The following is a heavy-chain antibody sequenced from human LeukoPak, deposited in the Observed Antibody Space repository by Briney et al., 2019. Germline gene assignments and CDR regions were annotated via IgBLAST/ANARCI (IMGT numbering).Heavy chain of an antibody. CDR1: GYTFTSYD. Sequence: ASVKVSCKASGYTFTSYDIIWVRQATGQGLEWMGWMNPNGGKTDYAQKFQGRVTFTRNTSINTAYMEVSSLRSEDTAVYYCTTYAGPGSYYSFAHWGQGTLVTVSS. D-gene: IGHD3-10*01. CDR3: TTYAGPGSYYSFAH. V-gene: IGHV1-8*03. CDR2: MNPNGGKT. J-gene: IGHJ4*02.